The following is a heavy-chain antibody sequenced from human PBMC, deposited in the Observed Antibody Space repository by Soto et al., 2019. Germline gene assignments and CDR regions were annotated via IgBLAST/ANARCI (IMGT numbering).Heavy chain of an antibody. CDR1: GGSISSGGYS. CDR2: IYHSGST. CDR3: AVLYGSGSYYSWSPLAWMDV. Sequence: SETLSLTCAVSGGSISSGGYSWSWIRQPPGKGLEWIGYIYHSGSTYYNPSLKSRVTISVDRSKNQLSLKLSSVTAADTAVYYCAVLYGSGSYYSWSPLAWMDVWGKGTTVTVSS. J-gene: IGHJ6*04. D-gene: IGHD3-10*01. V-gene: IGHV4-30-2*01.